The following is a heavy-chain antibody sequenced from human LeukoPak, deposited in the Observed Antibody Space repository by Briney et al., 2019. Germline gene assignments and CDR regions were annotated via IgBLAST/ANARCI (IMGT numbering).Heavy chain of an antibody. D-gene: IGHD3-10*01. CDR2: IDPQDGQT. V-gene: IGHV1-24*01. J-gene: IGHJ4*02. Sequence: ASVKVSCKISGYGLSILSIHWVRQAPGEGLQWVGGIDPQDGQTIYAQPFHVRATISEDTFSDTAYLELNSLRSEDTALYYCATHLDRSYYYFDFWGQGTLVIVSS. CDR1: GYGLSILS. CDR3: ATHLDRSYYYFDF.